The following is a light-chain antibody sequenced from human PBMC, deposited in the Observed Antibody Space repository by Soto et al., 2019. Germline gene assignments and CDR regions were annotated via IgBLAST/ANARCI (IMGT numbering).Light chain of an antibody. Sequence: EIVMTQSPGPLSVSPGERATLSCRASESVSSKLAWYQQKPGQAPSLLIYGASTRAAGVPVRFSGSGSGTEFTLTISSLQSEDFAVYYCQQYNYWPRTFGQGTKLEIK. J-gene: IGKJ1*01. CDR1: ESVSSK. CDR2: GAS. CDR3: QQYNYWPRT. V-gene: IGKV3-15*01.